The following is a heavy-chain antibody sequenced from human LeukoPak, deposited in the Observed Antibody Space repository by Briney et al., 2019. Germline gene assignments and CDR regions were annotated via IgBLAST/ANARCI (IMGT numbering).Heavy chain of an antibody. V-gene: IGHV1-24*01. CDR2: FNPEDGET. CDR1: GYTLTELS. D-gene: IGHD4-17*01. Sequence: ASVKVSCKVSGYTLTELSMHWVRQAPGKGLEGMGGFNPEDGETIYAQKFQGRVTMTEDTSTDTAYMELSSLRSEDTAVYYCATGGKRTVTTTDYWGQGTLVTVSS. CDR3: ATGGKRTVTTTDY. J-gene: IGHJ4*02.